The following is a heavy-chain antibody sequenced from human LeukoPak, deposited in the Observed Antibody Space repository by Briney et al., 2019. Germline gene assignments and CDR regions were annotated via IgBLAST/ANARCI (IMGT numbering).Heavy chain of an antibody. V-gene: IGHV1-2*06. CDR3: ARAIPLPNYYDSSGYYGR. CDR1: GYTFTGYY. CDR2: INPNSGGT. Sequence: ASVKVSCKASGYTFTGYYMHWVRQAPGQGLEWMGRINPNSGGTNYAQKLQGRVTMTRDTSISTAYMELSRLRSDDTAVYYCARAIPLPNYYDSSGYYGRWGQGTLVTASS. D-gene: IGHD3-22*01. J-gene: IGHJ4*02.